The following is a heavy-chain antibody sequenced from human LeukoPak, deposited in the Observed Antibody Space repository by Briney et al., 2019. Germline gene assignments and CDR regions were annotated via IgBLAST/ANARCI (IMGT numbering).Heavy chain of an antibody. CDR2: INQSGDT. J-gene: IGHJ4*02. D-gene: IGHD1-7*01. CDR1: GGSSSDYY. V-gene: IGHV4-34*01. CDR3: AKTRGWNSDYFDY. Sequence: SETLSLTCRDYGGSSSDYYWSWIRQPPGKGLEWIGEINQSGDTNYNPSLTSRVTLSVETSKYQFSLRLTSVTAADTALYYCAKTRGWNSDYFDYWGQGTLVTVSS.